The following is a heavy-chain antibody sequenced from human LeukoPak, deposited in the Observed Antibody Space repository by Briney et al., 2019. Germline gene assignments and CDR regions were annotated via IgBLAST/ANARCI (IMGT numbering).Heavy chain of an antibody. CDR3: ARAPGAAANYYYYYMDV. CDR2: ISSTSSTI. Sequence: GGSLRLSCAASGFTFSSYSMNWVRQAPGKGLEWVSYISSTSSTIYYADSVKGRFTISRDNSKTTLYLQMNSLRAEDTAVYFCARAPGAAANYYYYYMDVWGKGTTVTVSS. CDR1: GFTFSSYS. D-gene: IGHD6-13*01. V-gene: IGHV3-48*01. J-gene: IGHJ6*03.